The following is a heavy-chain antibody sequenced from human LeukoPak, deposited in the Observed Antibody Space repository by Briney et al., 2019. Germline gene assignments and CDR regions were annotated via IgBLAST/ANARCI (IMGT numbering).Heavy chain of an antibody. CDR2: ISGSGGST. D-gene: IGHD3-22*01. J-gene: IGHJ4*02. V-gene: IGHV3-23*01. Sequence: GGSLRLSCAASGFTFSSYAMSWVRQAPGKGLEWASAISGSGGSTYYADSVKGRFTISRDNSKNSLYLQMNSLRTEDTALYYCAKAGSSVRSGYFDYWGQGTLVTVSS. CDR1: GFTFSSYA. CDR3: AKAGSSVRSGYFDY.